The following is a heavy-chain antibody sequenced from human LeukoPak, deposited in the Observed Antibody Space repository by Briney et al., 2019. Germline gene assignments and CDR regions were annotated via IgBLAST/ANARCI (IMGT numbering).Heavy chain of an antibody. CDR3: ARHLTSYYYFDY. D-gene: IGHD2-21*02. J-gene: IGHJ4*02. CDR1: GGSISSYY. Sequence: PSETLSLTCTVSGGSISSYYWSWIRQPPGKGLEWIGYIYCSGSTNYNPSLKSRVTISVDTSKNQFSLKLSSVTAADTAVYYCARHLTSYYYFDYWGEGTLVTVSS. CDR2: IYCSGST. V-gene: IGHV4-59*08.